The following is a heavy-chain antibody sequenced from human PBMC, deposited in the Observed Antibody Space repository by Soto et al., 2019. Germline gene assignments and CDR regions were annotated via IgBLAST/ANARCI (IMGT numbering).Heavy chain of an antibody. CDR2: INPKSGGT. CDR3: TRGDSTDCSNGVCSFFYNHDMDV. CDR1: GYSFTDYH. D-gene: IGHD2-8*01. Sequence: ASVKVSCKASGYSFTDYHIHWVRQAPGQGLEWLGRINPKSGGTSTAQKFQGWVTMTTDTSISTASMELTRLTSDDTAIYYCTRGDSTDCSNGVCSFFYNHDMDVWGQGTTVTVSS. V-gene: IGHV1-2*04. J-gene: IGHJ6*02.